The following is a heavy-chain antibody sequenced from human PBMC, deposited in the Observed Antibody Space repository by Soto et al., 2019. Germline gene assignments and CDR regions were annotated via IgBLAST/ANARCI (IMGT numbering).Heavy chain of an antibody. V-gene: IGHV4-59*08. CDR2: TYYSGST. CDR3: ARHRYSYGVYYFDY. J-gene: IGHJ4*02. D-gene: IGHD5-18*01. Sequence: SETLSLTCTVSGGSISSYYWSWIRQPPGKGLEWIGYTYYSGSTNYNPSLKSRVTISVDTSKNQFSLKLSSVTAADTAVYYCARHRYSYGVYYFDYWGQGTLVTVSS. CDR1: GGSISSYY.